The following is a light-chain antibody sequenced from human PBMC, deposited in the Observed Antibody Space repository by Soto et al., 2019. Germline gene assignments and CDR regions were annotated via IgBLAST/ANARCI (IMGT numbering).Light chain of an antibody. V-gene: IGKV1-6*01. CDR3: LQDINYPWT. Sequence: AIQMTQSPSSLSASVGDRVTITCRASQDIRHDLGWYQQKPGKPPKVLIYAASSLQSGVASRFSGSGSGTDFTLAISSLQPEDSATYYCLQDINYPWTFGQGTKVDIK. J-gene: IGKJ1*01. CDR1: QDIRHD. CDR2: AAS.